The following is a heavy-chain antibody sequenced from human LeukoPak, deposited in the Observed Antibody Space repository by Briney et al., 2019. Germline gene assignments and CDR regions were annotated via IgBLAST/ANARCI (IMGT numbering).Heavy chain of an antibody. Sequence: GGSLRLSCAPSGFTFSRHGMHWVRQAPGKGLEWVAIISNDGSRKYYAHSVEGRFTISRDNSKNTLYLQMDGLRAEDTAVYYCARDRAWNYFDYWGQGTLVTVSS. V-gene: IGHV3-30*03. CDR3: ARDRAWNYFDY. CDR2: ISNDGSRK. J-gene: IGHJ4*02. D-gene: IGHD3-3*01. CDR1: GFTFSRHG.